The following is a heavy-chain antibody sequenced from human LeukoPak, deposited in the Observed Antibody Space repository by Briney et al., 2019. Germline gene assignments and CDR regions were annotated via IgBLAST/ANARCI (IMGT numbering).Heavy chain of an antibody. CDR2: IYSGGST. CDR1: GFTVSSNY. J-gene: IGHJ4*02. V-gene: IGHV3-66*04. CDR3: ARPLGSKGFDY. Sequence: GSLRLSCAASGFTVSSNYMSWVRQAPGKGLEWVSVIYSGGSTYYADSVKGRFTISRDNSENTLYLQMNSLRAEDTAVYYCARPLGSKGFDYWGQGTLVTVSS. D-gene: IGHD3-10*01.